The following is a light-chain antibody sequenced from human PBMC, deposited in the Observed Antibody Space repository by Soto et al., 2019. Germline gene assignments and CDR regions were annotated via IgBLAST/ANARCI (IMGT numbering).Light chain of an antibody. CDR3: QHYNSYSEA. J-gene: IGKJ1*01. CDR2: KAS. Sequence: DIQMTQSPSTLSGSVGDRVTITCRASQTTGSWLAWYQQKPGKAPKLLIYKASTLKSGVPSRFSGSGSGTEFTLTISSLQPDDFATYYCQHYNSYSEAFGQGTKVDIK. V-gene: IGKV1-5*03. CDR1: QTTGSW.